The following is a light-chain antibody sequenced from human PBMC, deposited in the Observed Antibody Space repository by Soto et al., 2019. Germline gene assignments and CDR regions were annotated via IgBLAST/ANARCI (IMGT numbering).Light chain of an antibody. CDR2: ETS. Sequence: EIVLAQSPTTLSLSPGERTTLSCRASQSVGSYLTWYQQKPGQAPRLLIYETSKRATGIPARFSGSGSGTDFTLPISSLEPEDFAVYYCQQRRSWPRTFGQGTKV. CDR3: QQRRSWPRT. CDR1: QSVGSY. J-gene: IGKJ1*01. V-gene: IGKV3-11*01.